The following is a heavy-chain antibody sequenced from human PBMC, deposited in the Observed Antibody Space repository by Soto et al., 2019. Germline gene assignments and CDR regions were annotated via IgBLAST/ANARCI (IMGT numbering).Heavy chain of an antibody. V-gene: IGHV3-23*01. CDR1: GFTFSSYA. J-gene: IGHJ6*02. CDR2: ISGSGGST. D-gene: IGHD3-22*01. Sequence: EVQLLESGGGLVQPGGSLRLSCAASGFTFSSYAMSWVRQAPGKGLEWVSAISGSGGSTYYADSVKGRFTISRDNSKNTLYLQMNSLRAEDTAVYYCAKGRTYYYDSSGYYYYGMDVWGQGTTVTVSS. CDR3: AKGRTYYYDSSGYYYYGMDV.